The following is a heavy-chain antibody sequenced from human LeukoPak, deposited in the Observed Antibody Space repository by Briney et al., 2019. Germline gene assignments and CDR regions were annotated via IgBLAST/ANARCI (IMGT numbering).Heavy chain of an antibody. CDR2: INANSGDT. J-gene: IGHJ6*02. Sequence: ASVKVSCKASGYTFTDYYLHWVRQAPGQGLEWMGWINANSGDTKYARRFQGRVTMTRDTPITTAYMELSRLTSDDTALYFCAREGVAALLRSVDVWGQGTTVTVSS. D-gene: IGHD6-13*01. CDR1: GYTFTDYY. CDR3: AREGVAALLRSVDV. V-gene: IGHV1-2*02.